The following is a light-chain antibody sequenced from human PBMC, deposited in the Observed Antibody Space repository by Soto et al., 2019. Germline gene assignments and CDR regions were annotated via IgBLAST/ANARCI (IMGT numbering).Light chain of an antibody. V-gene: IGKV3-11*01. CDR2: DAS. CDR3: QLRSNWPPAYT. CDR1: QSVSSY. J-gene: IGKJ2*01. Sequence: EIVLTQSPATLPLSPGERATLSCRASQSVSSYLAWYQQKPGQAPRLLIYDASNRATGIPAKFSGSGSGTDFTLTISSLEPEDFAVYYCQLRSNWPPAYTFGQGTKLEIK.